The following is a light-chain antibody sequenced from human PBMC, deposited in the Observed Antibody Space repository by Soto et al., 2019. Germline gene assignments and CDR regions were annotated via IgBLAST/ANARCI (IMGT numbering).Light chain of an antibody. Sequence: EIVLTQFPATLSLSPGERATLSCRASQSLHSNFLVWYQQKPGQAPRLLISSASRRATGIPDRFSGSGSGTDSTLTISRLDPEDLAVYYCHQSGSSPLTFGPGTKV. CDR2: SAS. J-gene: IGKJ3*01. CDR3: HQSGSSPLT. V-gene: IGKV3-20*01. CDR1: QSLHSNF.